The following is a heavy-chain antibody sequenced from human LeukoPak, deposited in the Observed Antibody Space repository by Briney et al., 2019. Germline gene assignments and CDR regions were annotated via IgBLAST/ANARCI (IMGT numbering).Heavy chain of an antibody. CDR1: GFTFSSYS. J-gene: IGHJ4*02. CDR3: ASPITMVRGVTFDY. Sequence: GGSPRLSCAASGFTFSSYSMNWVRQAPGKGLEWVSSISSSSSYIYYADSVKGRFTISRDNAKNSLYLQMNSLRAEDTAVYYCASPITMVRGVTFDYWGQGTLVTVSS. V-gene: IGHV3-21*01. CDR2: ISSSSSYI. D-gene: IGHD3-10*01.